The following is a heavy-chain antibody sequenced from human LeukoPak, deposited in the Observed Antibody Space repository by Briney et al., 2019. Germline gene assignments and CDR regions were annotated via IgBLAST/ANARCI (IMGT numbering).Heavy chain of an antibody. CDR1: GYTFSDNF. CDR3: VRCTFVLHKRCSAFDV. J-gene: IGHJ3*01. D-gene: IGHD2-8*01. CDR2: INSDGINT. Sequence: GASVKVSCKASGYTFSDNFMHWVRQAPGKGLVWVSRINSDGINTSYADSVKGRFTISRDNAKNSLYLQMNSLRAEDTAVYYCVRCTFVLHKRCSAFDVWGQGTMVTVSA. V-gene: IGHV3-74*01.